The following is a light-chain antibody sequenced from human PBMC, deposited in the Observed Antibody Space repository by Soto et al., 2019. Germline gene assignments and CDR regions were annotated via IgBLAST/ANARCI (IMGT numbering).Light chain of an antibody. CDR2: EVS. Sequence: QSVLTQPPSASGSLGQSVTISCTGTSSDVGGYNYVSWYQQHPGKAPKLMIYEVSKRPSGVPDRFSGSKSDNTASLTVSGLQAEDEADYYCSSYAGSDVVSGGGTKLTVL. J-gene: IGLJ2*01. V-gene: IGLV2-8*01. CDR3: SSYAGSDVV. CDR1: SSDVGGYNY.